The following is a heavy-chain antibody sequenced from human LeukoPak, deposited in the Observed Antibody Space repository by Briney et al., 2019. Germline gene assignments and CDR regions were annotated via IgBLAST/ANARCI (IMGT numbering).Heavy chain of an antibody. V-gene: IGHV1-2*04. CDR2: INPNSGGT. J-gene: IGHJ3*02. Sequence: ASVKVSCKASGYTFTGYYMHWVRQAPGQGLEWMGWINPNSGGTNYAQKFQGWVTMTRDTSISTAYMELSRLRSDDTAVYYCARAQYIVATNLQGALDIWGQGTMVTVSS. CDR3: ARAQYIVATNLQGALDI. D-gene: IGHD5-12*01. CDR1: GYTFTGYY.